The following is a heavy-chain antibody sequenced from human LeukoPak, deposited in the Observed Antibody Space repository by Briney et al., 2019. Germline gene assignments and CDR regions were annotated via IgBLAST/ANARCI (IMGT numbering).Heavy chain of an antibody. CDR3: ARVPFYQYYLDY. CDR2: INPNSGGT. Sequence: ASVKASCKASGYTFTGYYMHWVRQAPGQGLEWMGWINPNSGGTNYAQKFQGRVTMTRDTSISTAYMELSRLRSDDTAVYYCARVPFYQYYLDYWGQGTLVTVSS. V-gene: IGHV1-2*02. J-gene: IGHJ4*02. D-gene: IGHD2-2*01. CDR1: GYTFTGYY.